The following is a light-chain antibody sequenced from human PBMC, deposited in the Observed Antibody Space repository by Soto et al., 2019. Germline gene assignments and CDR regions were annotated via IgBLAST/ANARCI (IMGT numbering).Light chain of an antibody. Sequence: EIVLAQSPGTLSLPPGESSTLSCRVSQTISSNYLNWLQQKPGQVPRLPPYGASSSDSGIPDKFSGSVYGTDFTLTISSLEPYDVAVYYCQHAGNSHGKFGQVTNVDIK. CDR3: QHAGNSHGK. J-gene: IGKJ1*01. CDR1: QTISSNY. CDR2: GAS. V-gene: IGKV3-20*01.